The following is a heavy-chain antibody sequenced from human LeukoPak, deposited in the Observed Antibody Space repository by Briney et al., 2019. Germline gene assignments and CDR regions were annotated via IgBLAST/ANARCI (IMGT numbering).Heavy chain of an antibody. CDR3: ARGTPLYSSAWYVNWFDP. CDR2: IYYSGTT. CDR1: GGSISSNSHY. V-gene: IGHV4-61*01. D-gene: IGHD6-19*01. Sequence: SETLSLTCTVSGGSISSNSHYWSWIRQPPGKGLEYIGYIYYSGTTKYNPSLKSRVTIPIDTSKNQFSLNLISVTAADTAVYYCARGTPLYSSAWYVNWFDPWGQGTLVTVSS. J-gene: IGHJ5*02.